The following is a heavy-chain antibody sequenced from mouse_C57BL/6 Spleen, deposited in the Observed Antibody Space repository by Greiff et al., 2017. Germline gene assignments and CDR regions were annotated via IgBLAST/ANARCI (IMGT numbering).Heavy chain of an antibody. J-gene: IGHJ3*01. V-gene: IGHV1-39*01. CDR3: ASGNYARFAY. Sequence: VQLKQSGPELVKPGASVKISCKASGYSFTDYNMNWVKQSNGKSLEWIGVINPNYGTTSYNQKFKGKATLTVDQSSSTAYMQLSSLTTEDSAIYYCASGNYARFAYWGQGTLVTVSA. CDR2: INPNYGTT. CDR1: GYSFTDYN. D-gene: IGHD2-1*01.